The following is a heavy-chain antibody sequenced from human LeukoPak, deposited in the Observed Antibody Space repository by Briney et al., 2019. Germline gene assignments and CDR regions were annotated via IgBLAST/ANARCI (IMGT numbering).Heavy chain of an antibody. CDR3: AGMVRGVTPFFDY. J-gene: IGHJ4*02. CDR2: IKQDGSEK. V-gene: IGHV3-7*01. D-gene: IGHD3-10*01. CDR1: AFTFSSYW. Sequence: GGSLRLSCAASAFTFSSYWMSWVRQAPGKGLEWVANIKQDGSEKYYVDSVKGRFTISRDNAKNSLYLQMNSLRAEDTAVYYCAGMVRGVTPFFDYWGQGTLVTVSS.